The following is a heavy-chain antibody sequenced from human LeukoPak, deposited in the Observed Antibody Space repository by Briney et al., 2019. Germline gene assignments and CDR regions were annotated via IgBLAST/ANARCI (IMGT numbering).Heavy chain of an antibody. CDR3: TRDQTPYY. CDR2: IRSKIYGGTP. J-gene: IGHJ4*02. Sequence: AGGSLRLSCAASGFTFSRSAMTWVRQAPGKGLEWVGFIRSKIYGGTPEYAASVKGRFTISRDDSKGVAYLQMNSLKTEDTAVYYCTRDQTPYYWGQGTLVTVSS. CDR1: GFTFSRSA. V-gene: IGHV3-49*04.